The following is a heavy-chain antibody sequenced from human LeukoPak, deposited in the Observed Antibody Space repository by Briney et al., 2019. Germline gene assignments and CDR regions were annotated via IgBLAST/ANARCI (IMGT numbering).Heavy chain of an antibody. V-gene: IGHV4-34*01. D-gene: IGHD2-2*01. Sequence: SETLSLTCAVYGGSFSGYYWSWIRQPPGKGLEWIGEINHSGSTNYNPSLKSRVTMSVDTSKNQFSLKLSSVTAADTAVYYCARGYRYCSSTSCYAHWYFDLWGRGTLVTVSS. CDR3: ARGYRYCSSTSCYAHWYFDL. J-gene: IGHJ2*01. CDR2: INHSGST. CDR1: GGSFSGYY.